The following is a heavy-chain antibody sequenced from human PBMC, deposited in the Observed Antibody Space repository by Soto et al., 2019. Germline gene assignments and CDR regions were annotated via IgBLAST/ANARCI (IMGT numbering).Heavy chain of an antibody. CDR1: GGTFSSYA. CDR2: IIPIFGTG. D-gene: IGHD6-13*01. V-gene: IGHV1-69*01. Sequence: QVQLVQSGAEVKKPGSSVKVFCKASGGTFSSYAISWVRQAPGQGLEWMGGIIPIFGTGNYAQKFQGRVTIHTDESTRTAYMELSSLRSEDTAVYYCAREYSSSWYAGFDYWGQGTLVTVSS. CDR3: AREYSSSWYAGFDY. J-gene: IGHJ4*02.